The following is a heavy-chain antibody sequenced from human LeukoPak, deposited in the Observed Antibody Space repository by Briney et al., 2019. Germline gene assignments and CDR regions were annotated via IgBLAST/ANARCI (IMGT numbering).Heavy chain of an antibody. V-gene: IGHV1-2*06. CDR3: ARDIRSDQLLLNWFDP. D-gene: IGHD2-2*01. J-gene: IGHJ5*02. CDR1: GYTFTGYY. Sequence: ASVKVSCKASGYTFTGYYMHWVRQAPGQGLEWMGRINPNSGGTNYAQKFQGRVTMTTDTSTSTAYMELRSLRSDDTAVYYCARDIRSDQLLLNWFDPWGQGTLVTVSS. CDR2: INPNSGGT.